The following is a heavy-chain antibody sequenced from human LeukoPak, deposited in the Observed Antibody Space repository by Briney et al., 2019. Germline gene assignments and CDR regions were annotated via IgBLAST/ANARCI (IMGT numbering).Heavy chain of an antibody. CDR3: ARNGRRTTVTSDV. V-gene: IGHV3-23*01. Sequence: PGGSLRLSCVASGFTFSSYGMSWVRQAPGKGLEWVSAIVGSGGSTNYADSVKGRFTISRDNSKNTLYLQMNSLRDEDTALYYFARNGRRTTVTSDVWGQGTLVTVSS. J-gene: IGHJ4*02. D-gene: IGHD4-17*01. CDR2: IVGSGGST. CDR1: GFTFSSYG.